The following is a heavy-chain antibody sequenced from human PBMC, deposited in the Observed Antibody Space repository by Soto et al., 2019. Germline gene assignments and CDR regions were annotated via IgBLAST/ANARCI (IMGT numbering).Heavy chain of an antibody. D-gene: IGHD6-19*01. CDR1: GGSISSSSYY. Sequence: SETLSLTCTVSGGSISSSSYYWGWIRQPPGKGLEWIGRIYYSGSTNYNPSLKSRVTISVDTSKNQFSLKLSSVTAADTAVYYCARVSGVAGTTSDYWGQGTLVTVSS. CDR2: IYYSGST. J-gene: IGHJ4*02. V-gene: IGHV4-39*07. CDR3: ARVSGVAGTTSDY.